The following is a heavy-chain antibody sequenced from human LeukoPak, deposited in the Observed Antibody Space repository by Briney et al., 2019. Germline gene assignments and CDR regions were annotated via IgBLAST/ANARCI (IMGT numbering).Heavy chain of an antibody. J-gene: IGHJ4*02. CDR3: AKVGFGELPQERIDY. CDR1: GFTFSSYA. D-gene: IGHD3-10*01. Sequence: PGGSLRLSCAASGFTFSSYAMSWVRQAPGKGLEWVSAISGSGGSTYYADSVKGRFTISRDNSKNTLYLQMNSLRAEDTAVYYGAKVGFGELPQERIDYWGQGTLVTVSS. CDR2: ISGSGGST. V-gene: IGHV3-23*01.